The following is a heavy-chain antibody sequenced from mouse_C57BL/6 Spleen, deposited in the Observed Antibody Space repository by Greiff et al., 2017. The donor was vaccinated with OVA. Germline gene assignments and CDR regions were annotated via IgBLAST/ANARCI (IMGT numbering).Heavy chain of an antibody. V-gene: IGHV1-26*01. CDR2: INPNNGGT. Sequence: EVQLQQSGPELVKPGASVKISCKASGYTFTDYYMNWVKQSHGKSLEWIGDINPNNGGTSYNQKFKGKATLTVDKSSSTAYMELRSLTSEDSAVYYCARDHYGNYGFAYWGQGTLVTVSA. CDR1: GYTFTDYY. D-gene: IGHD2-1*01. J-gene: IGHJ3*01. CDR3: ARDHYGNYGFAY.